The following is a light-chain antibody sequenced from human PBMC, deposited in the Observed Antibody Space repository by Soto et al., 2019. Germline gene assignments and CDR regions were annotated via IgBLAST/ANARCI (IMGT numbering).Light chain of an antibody. CDR3: SLYTSSSTYV. V-gene: IGLV2-18*01. Sequence: QSVLTQPASVSGSPGQSITISCTGTISDVGSYTRVSWYQLPPGTAPKVLIYDVTNRPSGVPDRFSGSQSGKTASLTISGLQAEDEADYYCSLYTSSSTYVFGTGTKLTVL. J-gene: IGLJ1*01. CDR2: DVT. CDR1: ISDVGSYTR.